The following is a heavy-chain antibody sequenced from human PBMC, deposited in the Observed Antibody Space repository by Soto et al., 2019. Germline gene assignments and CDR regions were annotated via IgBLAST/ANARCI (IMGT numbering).Heavy chain of an antibody. CDR3: ATRTYAFDI. CDR1: GYTFTSYD. V-gene: IGHV1-8*01. CDR2: MNPNSGNT. J-gene: IGHJ3*02. Sequence: ASVKVSCKASGYTFTSYDMNWVRQATGQGLEWMGWMNPNSGNTVYAQKFQGRVTMTKDTSTDTAYMELSSLRSEDTAVYYCATRTYAFDIWGQGTMVTVSS.